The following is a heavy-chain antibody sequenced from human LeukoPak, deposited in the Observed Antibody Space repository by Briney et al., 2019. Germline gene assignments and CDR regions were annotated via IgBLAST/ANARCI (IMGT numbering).Heavy chain of an antibody. V-gene: IGHV4-59*01. Sequence: SETLSLTCTVSGAPISTYYWSWIRQPPGEGLEWIGYIYYTGSTSYNPSLKSRITISVDTSKNQFSLKLRSVTAADTAIYYCAGDFDFWSGLDPWGQGTLVTVSA. D-gene: IGHD3-3*01. J-gene: IGHJ5*02. CDR1: GAPISTYY. CDR2: IYYTGST. CDR3: AGDFDFWSGLDP.